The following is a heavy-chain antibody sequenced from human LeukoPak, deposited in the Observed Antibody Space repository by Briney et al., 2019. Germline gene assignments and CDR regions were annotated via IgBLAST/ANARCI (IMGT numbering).Heavy chain of an antibody. J-gene: IGHJ6*03. CDR1: GFTFSSHS. V-gene: IGHV3-21*05. CDR3: ARSDDYYYYYYMDV. Sequence: NAGGSLRLSCAASGFTFSSHSMHWVRQAPGKGLEYISFISSSSSYIYYADSVKGRFTISRDNAKNSLYLQMNSLRAEDTAVYYCARSDDYYYYYYMDVWGKGTTVTVSS. CDR2: ISSSSSYI.